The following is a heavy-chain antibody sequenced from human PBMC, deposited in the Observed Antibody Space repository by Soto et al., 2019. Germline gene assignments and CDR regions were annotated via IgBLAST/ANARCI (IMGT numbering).Heavy chain of an antibody. CDR2: ISADNGKT. D-gene: IGHD2-8*02. J-gene: IGHJ5*02. Sequence: QVQLAQSGGEVKKPGASVQVSCKASGYTFSDYGLTWVRLAPGRGLEWVGWISADNGKTNYAQKFECRLTLTRDTSTATAIMELRSLTSDDSAVYYCARYTGWFDHWGQGTPVIVTS. CDR3: ARYTGWFDH. V-gene: IGHV1-18*04. CDR1: GYTFSDYG.